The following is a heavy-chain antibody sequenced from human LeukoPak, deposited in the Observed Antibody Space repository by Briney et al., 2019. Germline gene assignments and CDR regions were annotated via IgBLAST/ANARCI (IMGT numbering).Heavy chain of an antibody. CDR1: GYTFTSYG. CDR3: ARGLLGYCSSTSCHTHDY. Sequence: ASVKVSCKASGYTFTSYGISWVRQAPGQGLEWMGWISAYNGNTNYAQKLQGRVTMTTDTSTSTAYMEQRSLRSDDTAVYYCARGLLGYCSSTSCHTHDYWGQGTLVTVSS. CDR2: ISAYNGNT. J-gene: IGHJ4*02. V-gene: IGHV1-18*01. D-gene: IGHD2-2*01.